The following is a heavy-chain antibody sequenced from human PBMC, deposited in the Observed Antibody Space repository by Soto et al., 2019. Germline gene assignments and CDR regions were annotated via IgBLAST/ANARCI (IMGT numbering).Heavy chain of an antibody. J-gene: IGHJ6*02. CDR1: GFAFSSFS. Sequence: EVQLVESGGGLVKPGGSLRLSCVASGFAFSSFSMNWVRQAPGKGLEWVSSISSSSSYINYGDSVKGRFTISRDNAKNARYLQMNSLGAEDTAMYYCARDRAVTTWVVVGYGMDVWGQGTTVTVSS. V-gene: IGHV3-21*01. CDR3: ARDRAVTTWVVVGYGMDV. D-gene: IGHD4-17*01. CDR2: ISSSSSYI.